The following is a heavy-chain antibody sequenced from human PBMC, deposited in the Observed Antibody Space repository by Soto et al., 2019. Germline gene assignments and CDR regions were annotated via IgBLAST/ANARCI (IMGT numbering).Heavy chain of an antibody. CDR3: ARYYDILTGYYPLFDY. J-gene: IGHJ4*02. D-gene: IGHD3-9*01. CDR1: GFSLSNARMG. CDR2: IFSNDKK. Sequence: QVTLKESGPVLVKPTETLTLTCTVSGFSLSNARMGVSWIRQPPGKALEWLAHIFSNDKKSYSTSLKSRLTISKDTSKSQVVLTMTNMDPVDTATYYCARYYDILTGYYPLFDYWGQGTLVTVSS. V-gene: IGHV2-26*01.